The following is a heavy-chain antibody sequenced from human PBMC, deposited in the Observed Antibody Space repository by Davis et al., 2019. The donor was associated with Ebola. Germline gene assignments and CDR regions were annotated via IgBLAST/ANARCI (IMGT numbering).Heavy chain of an antibody. Sequence: GESLKISCKASGNSFTSHWIGWVRQMPGKGLEWMGIIYPGDSDTRYSPSFQGQVTISADKSISTAYLQWSSLKASDTAMYYCARRSAPWYFDLWGRGTLVTVSS. CDR3: ARRSAPWYFDL. V-gene: IGHV5-51*01. CDR2: IYPGDSDT. CDR1: GNSFTSHW. J-gene: IGHJ2*01.